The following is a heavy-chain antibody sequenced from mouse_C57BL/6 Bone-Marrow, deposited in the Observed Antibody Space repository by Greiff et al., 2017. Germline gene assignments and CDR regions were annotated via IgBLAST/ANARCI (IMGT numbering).Heavy chain of an antibody. Sequence: EVKLVESGGGLVKPGGSLKLSCAASGFTFSSYTMSWVRQTPEKRLEWVATISGGGGNTYYPDSVKGRFTISRDNAKNTLYLQMSSLRSEDTALYYCARQPSSGYDYWGQGTTLTVSS. J-gene: IGHJ2*01. CDR2: ISGGGGNT. V-gene: IGHV5-9*01. CDR3: ARQPSSGYDY. CDR1: GFTFSSYT. D-gene: IGHD3-2*02.